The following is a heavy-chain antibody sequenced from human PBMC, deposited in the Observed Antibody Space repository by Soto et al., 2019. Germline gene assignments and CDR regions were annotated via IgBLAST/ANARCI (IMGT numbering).Heavy chain of an antibody. CDR3: ARGMNYYDSSGYYGWGLDAFDI. Sequence: SVKVSFKASGGTFSSYAISWVRQAPGQGLEWMGGIIPIFGTANYAQKFQGRVTITADEPTSTAYMELSSLRSEDTAVYYCARGMNYYDSSGYYGWGLDAFDIWGQGTMVTVSS. J-gene: IGHJ3*02. CDR2: IIPIFGTA. V-gene: IGHV1-69*13. D-gene: IGHD3-22*01. CDR1: GGTFSSYA.